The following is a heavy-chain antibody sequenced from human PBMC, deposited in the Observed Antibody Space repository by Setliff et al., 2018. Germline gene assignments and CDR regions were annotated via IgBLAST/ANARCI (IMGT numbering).Heavy chain of an antibody. D-gene: IGHD2-2*01. CDR1: GYTFTNYG. J-gene: IGHJ4*02. V-gene: IGHV1-18*01. Sequence: ASVKVSCKASGYTFTNYGITWVRQAPGQGLEWMGWIFPKTGNTYFPHKVQGRVTMTTDTSTGTAYLELRSLRSDDTAVHYCSRLVRFCTRTTCQGASANEHWGQGTLVTVSS. CDR3: SRLVRFCTRTTCQGASANEH. CDR2: IFPKTGNT.